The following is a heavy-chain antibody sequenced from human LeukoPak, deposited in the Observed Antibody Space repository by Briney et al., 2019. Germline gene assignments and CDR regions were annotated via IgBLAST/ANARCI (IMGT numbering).Heavy chain of an antibody. CDR3: ARLEGRTTGWFDP. CDR2: ISSSSSYI. J-gene: IGHJ5*02. Sequence: GGSLRLSCAASGFTFSSYSMNWVRQAPGKGLEWVSSISSSSSYIYYADSVRGRFTISRDNAKNSLYLQMNSLRAEDTAVYYCARLEGRTTGWFDPWGQGTLVTVSS. CDR1: GFTFSSYS. D-gene: IGHD4-17*01. V-gene: IGHV3-21*01.